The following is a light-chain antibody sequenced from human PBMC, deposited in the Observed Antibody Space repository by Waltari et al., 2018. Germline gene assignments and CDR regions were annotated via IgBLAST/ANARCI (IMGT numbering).Light chain of an antibody. J-gene: IGLJ1*01. Sequence: QSALTQPASVSGSPRQSLAVSCTGSSSDVGTYNLVSWYQQHPGKAPKLIIYEATKRPSGVSNRFSGSKSGNMASLTISGLQAEDEAEYYCCSFAGRSTWVFGTGTKVTVL. V-gene: IGLV2-23*01. CDR1: SSDVGTYNL. CDR3: CSFAGRSTWV. CDR2: EAT.